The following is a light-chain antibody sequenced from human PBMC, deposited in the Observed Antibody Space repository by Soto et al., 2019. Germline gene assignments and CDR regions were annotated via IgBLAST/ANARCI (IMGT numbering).Light chain of an antibody. CDR1: QSISSY. CDR3: LQVSSFPRT. CDR2: AAS. V-gene: IGKV1-39*01. J-gene: IGKJ1*01. Sequence: TXXXRASQSISSYLNWYQQKPGKAPKLLIYAASSLQSGVPSRFSGSGSGTEFILSINSLQPEDIATYYCLQVSSFPRTFGQGTKVDIK.